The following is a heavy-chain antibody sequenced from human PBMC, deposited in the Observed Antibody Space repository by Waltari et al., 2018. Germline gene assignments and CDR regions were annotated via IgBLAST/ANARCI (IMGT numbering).Heavy chain of an antibody. CDR2: IKQDGSEK. J-gene: IGHJ4*02. Sequence: EVQLVESGGGLVQPGGSLRLSCAASGFTFSSYWMSWVRPSPGKGLEWVANIKQDGSEKYYVDSVKGRFTISRDNAKNSLYLQMNSLRAEDTAVYYCARRGYRVIAVAAIDYWGQGTLVTVSS. CDR1: GFTFSSYW. CDR3: ARRGYRVIAVAAIDY. V-gene: IGHV3-7*01. D-gene: IGHD6-19*01.